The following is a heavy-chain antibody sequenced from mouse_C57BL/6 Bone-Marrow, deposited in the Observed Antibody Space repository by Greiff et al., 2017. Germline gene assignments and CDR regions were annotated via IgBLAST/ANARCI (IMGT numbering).Heavy chain of an antibody. V-gene: IGHV1-64*01. Sequence: QVQLQQPGAELVKPGASVKLSCKASGYTFTSYWMHWVTQRPGQGLEWIGMLHPNSGSTNYTEKFKSKATLTVDKSSSTAYMQLSSLTSEDAAVYYCARGGKRERWFAYWGQGTLVTVSA. J-gene: IGHJ3*01. CDR2: LHPNSGST. CDR3: ARGGKRERWFAY. D-gene: IGHD1-1*02. CDR1: GYTFTSYW.